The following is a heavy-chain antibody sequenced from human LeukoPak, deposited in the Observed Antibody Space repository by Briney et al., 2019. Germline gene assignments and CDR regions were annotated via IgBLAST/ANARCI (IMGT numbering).Heavy chain of an antibody. D-gene: IGHD6-13*01. Sequence: GGSLRLSCAASRFTFRSYAMSWVRQAPGKGLEWVSAISGSGGSTYYADSVKGRFTISRDNSKNTLYLQMNSLRAEDTAVYYCAKNGLAAAGTPLDYWGQGTLVTVSS. V-gene: IGHV3-23*01. CDR3: AKNGLAAAGTPLDY. J-gene: IGHJ4*02. CDR1: RFTFRSYA. CDR2: ISGSGGST.